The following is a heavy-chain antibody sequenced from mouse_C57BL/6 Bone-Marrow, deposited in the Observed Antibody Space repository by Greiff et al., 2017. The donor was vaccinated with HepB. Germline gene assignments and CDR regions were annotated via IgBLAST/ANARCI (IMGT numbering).Heavy chain of an antibody. Sequence: QVQLKESGAELARPGASVKLSCKASGYTFTSYGISWVKQRTGQGLEWIGEIYPRSGNTYYNEKFKGKATLTADKSSSTAYMELRSLTSEDSAVYFCARWALITTVVAPFDYWGQGTTLTVSS. V-gene: IGHV1-81*01. J-gene: IGHJ2*01. CDR1: GYTFTSYG. CDR3: ARWALITTVVAPFDY. D-gene: IGHD1-1*01. CDR2: IYPRSGNT.